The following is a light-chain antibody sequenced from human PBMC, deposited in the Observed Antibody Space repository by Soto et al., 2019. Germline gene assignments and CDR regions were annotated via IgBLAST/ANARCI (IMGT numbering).Light chain of an antibody. V-gene: IGKV3-15*01. CDR3: QQYNSRRT. CDR2: GAS. Sequence: IVMTQSPATLSVSPGERATLSCRASQSVSSNLAWYQQKPGQAPRLLIYGASTRATGIPVRFSGSGSGTEFTLTSTILQSEDFADYYWQQYNSRRTFGQGTKVEIK. J-gene: IGKJ1*01. CDR1: QSVSSN.